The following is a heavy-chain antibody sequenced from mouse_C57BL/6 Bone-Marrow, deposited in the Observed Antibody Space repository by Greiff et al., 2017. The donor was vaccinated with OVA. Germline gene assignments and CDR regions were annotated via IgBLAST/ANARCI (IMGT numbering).Heavy chain of an antibody. D-gene: IGHD1-1*01. CDR1: GFTFSSYG. CDR2: ISSGGSYT. V-gene: IGHV5-6*01. Sequence: EVKLVESGGDLVKPGGSLKLSCAASGFTFSSYGMSWVRQTPDKRLEWVATISSGGSYTYYPDSVKGRFTISRDNARNTLYLQMSSLKSEDTAMYYCTRDYGSSLSYAMDYWGQGTSVTVSS. J-gene: IGHJ4*01. CDR3: TRDYGSSLSYAMDY.